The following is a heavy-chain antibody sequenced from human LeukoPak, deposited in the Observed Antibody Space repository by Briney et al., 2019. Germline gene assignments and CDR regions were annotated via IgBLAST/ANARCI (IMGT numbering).Heavy chain of an antibody. CDR3: ATRSSGGSCCHFDY. CDR1: GYTLTELS. J-gene: IGHJ4*02. Sequence: VASVKVSCKVSGYTLTELSMHWVRQAPGKGLEWMGGFDPEDGETIYAQKFQGRVTMTEDTSTDTAYMELSSLRSEDTAAYYCATRSSGGSCCHFDYWGQGTLVTVSS. V-gene: IGHV1-24*01. CDR2: FDPEDGET. D-gene: IGHD2-15*01.